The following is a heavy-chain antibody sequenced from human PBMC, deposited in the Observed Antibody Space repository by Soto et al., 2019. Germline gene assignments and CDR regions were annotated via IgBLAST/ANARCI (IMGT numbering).Heavy chain of an antibody. J-gene: IGHJ6*02. Sequence: SETLSLTCTVSGGSISSGGYYWSWIRQHPGKGLEWIGYIYYSGSTYYNPSLKSRVTISVDTSKNQFSLKLSSVTAADTAVYYCARRSSSRGFYGMDVWGQGTTVTVSS. CDR1: GGSISSGGYY. V-gene: IGHV4-31*03. D-gene: IGHD6-13*01. CDR2: IYYSGST. CDR3: ARRSSSRGFYGMDV.